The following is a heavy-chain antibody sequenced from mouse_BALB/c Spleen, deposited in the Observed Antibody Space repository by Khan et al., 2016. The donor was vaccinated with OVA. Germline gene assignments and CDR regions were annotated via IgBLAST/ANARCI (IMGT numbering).Heavy chain of an antibody. Sequence: EVELVESGGGLVKPGGSLKLSCSASGFTFSTFVMSWVRQTPEKRLEWVATISSAGTYTYYSDSVKGRFTISRDNAKNTLSLQMNSLRSEDTATYYCTSGNYGWFAYWGQGTLVTVSA. J-gene: IGHJ3*01. D-gene: IGHD2-1*01. CDR2: ISSAGTYT. CDR3: TSGNYGWFAY. CDR1: GFTFSTFV. V-gene: IGHV5-9-1*01.